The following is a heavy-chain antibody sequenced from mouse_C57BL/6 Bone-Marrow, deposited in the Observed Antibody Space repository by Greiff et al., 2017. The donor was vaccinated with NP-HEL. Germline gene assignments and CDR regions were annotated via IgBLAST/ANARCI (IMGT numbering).Heavy chain of an antibody. CDR3: ARSGTTVVAPDWYFDV. CDR1: GYTFTSYG. D-gene: IGHD1-1*01. V-gene: IGHV1-81*01. CDR2: IYPRSGNT. J-gene: IGHJ1*03. Sequence: QVQLKESGAELARPGASVKLSCKASGYTFTSYGISWVKQRTGQGLEWIGEIYPRSGNTYYNEKFKGKATLTADKSSSTAYMELRSLTSEDSAVYVCARSGTTVVAPDWYFDVWGTGTTVTVSS.